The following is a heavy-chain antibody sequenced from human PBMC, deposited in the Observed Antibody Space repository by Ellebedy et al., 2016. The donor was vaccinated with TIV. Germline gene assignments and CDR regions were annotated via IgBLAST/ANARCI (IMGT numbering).Heavy chain of an antibody. CDR2: IYHSGTT. D-gene: IGHD4/OR15-4a*01. CDR3: ATTMTMVYCWFDP. CDR1: GGSISRNNW. J-gene: IGHJ5*02. Sequence: SETLSLTXTVSGGSISRNNWWTWVRQPPGKGLEWIGEIYHSGTTHYNPSLKRRVIMSVDKSKNQFSLKVSSVTAADTAVYYGATTMTMVYCWFDPWGQGTLVTVSS. V-gene: IGHV4-4*02.